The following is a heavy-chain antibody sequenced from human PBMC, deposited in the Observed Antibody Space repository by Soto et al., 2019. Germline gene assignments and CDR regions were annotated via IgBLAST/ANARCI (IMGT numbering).Heavy chain of an antibody. CDR3: AREPAYYYDSSGYSVPFGY. D-gene: IGHD3-22*01. J-gene: IGHJ4*02. V-gene: IGHV3-30-3*01. Sequence: QVQLVESGGGVVQPGRSLRLSCAASGFTFSNYAMHWVRQAPGKGLEWAAVISYDGSSKYYADSVKGRFTIARDNSKNTLYLQMNSLRAEDTAVYYCAREPAYYYDSSGYSVPFGYWGQGTLVTVSS. CDR2: ISYDGSSK. CDR1: GFTFSNYA.